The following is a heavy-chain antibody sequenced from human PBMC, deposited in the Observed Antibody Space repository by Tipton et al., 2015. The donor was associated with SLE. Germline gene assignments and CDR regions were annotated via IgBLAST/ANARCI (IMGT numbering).Heavy chain of an antibody. CDR2: TYYMSKWYN. J-gene: IGHJ1*01. V-gene: IGHV6-1*01. CDR1: GDSVSSNSA. CDR3: ARGFLYDGFQV. Sequence: GLVKPSQTLSLTCAISGDSVSSNSAWNWIRQSLSRGLEWLGRTYYMSKWYNDYAVSVKSRIIINPDTSKNQFSLQLTSVTPEDTAVYYCARGFLYDGFQVWGQGTLVTVSS. D-gene: IGHD2-2*02.